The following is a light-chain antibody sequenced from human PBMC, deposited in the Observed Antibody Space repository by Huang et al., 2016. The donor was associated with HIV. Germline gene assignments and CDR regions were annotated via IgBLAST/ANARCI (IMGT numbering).Light chain of an antibody. CDR1: QDINKF. V-gene: IGKV1-33*01. Sequence: DIQMPQSPSSLSASVGDRVTITCQASQDINKFLTWYQQKPGKAAKLLVYDASSLENGVPSRFSGSGSGTDFTFTISSLQSEDIATYYCQQYDSPLFTFGPGTRVDIK. J-gene: IGKJ3*01. CDR3: QQYDSPLFT. CDR2: DAS.